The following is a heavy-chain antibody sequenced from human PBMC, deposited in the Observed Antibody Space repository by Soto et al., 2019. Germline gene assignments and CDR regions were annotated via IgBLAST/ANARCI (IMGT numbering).Heavy chain of an antibody. Sequence: SVTLSLSCSGSGGSISSYYGSSNRQPPGRGMECIGYFYYSGSTNYNPSLKSRVTISVDTSKNQFSLKLSSVSAADTAIYFCARLVYDTRLNYMYCDFWGQGALVTV. V-gene: IGHV4-59*01. CDR2: FYYSGST. J-gene: IGHJ4*02. CDR3: ARLVYDTRLNYMYCDF. D-gene: IGHD2-8*01. CDR1: GGSISSYY.